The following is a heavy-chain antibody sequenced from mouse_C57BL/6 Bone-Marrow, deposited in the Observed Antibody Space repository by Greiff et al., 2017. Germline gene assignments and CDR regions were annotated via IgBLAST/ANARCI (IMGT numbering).Heavy chain of an antibody. J-gene: IGHJ3*01. V-gene: IGHV1-69*01. CDR1: GYTFTSYW. CDR3: ARDGSSYAWFAY. Sequence: QVQLQQPGAELVMPGASVKLSCKASGYTFTSYWMHWVKQRPGQGLEWIGEIVPSDSYTNYNQKFKGKSTLTVDKSSSTTYMQLSSLTSEDSAVYYCARDGSSYAWFAYWGQGNLVAVSA. D-gene: IGHD1-1*01. CDR2: IVPSDSYT.